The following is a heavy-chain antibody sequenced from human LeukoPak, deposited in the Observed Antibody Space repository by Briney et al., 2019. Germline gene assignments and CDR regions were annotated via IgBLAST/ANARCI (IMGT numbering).Heavy chain of an antibody. J-gene: IGHJ4*02. CDR2: INPNSGDT. Sequence: GASVKVSCTASGYTFTSYAMNWVRQAPGQGLEWMGRINPNSGDTNNAQKFQGRVTMTGDTSISTAYMDLSRLTSDDTAVYYCARDYCSSTSCLFDYWGQGTLVTVSS. CDR1: GYTFTSYA. CDR3: ARDYCSSTSCLFDY. V-gene: IGHV1-2*06. D-gene: IGHD2-2*01.